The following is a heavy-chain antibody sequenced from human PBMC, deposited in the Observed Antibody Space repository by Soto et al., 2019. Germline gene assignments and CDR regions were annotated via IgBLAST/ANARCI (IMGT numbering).Heavy chain of an antibody. V-gene: IGHV4-59*08. J-gene: IGHJ5*02. CDR1: GGSISSYY. CDR3: AKTLYGDYVRWFDP. Sequence: QVQLQESGPGLVKPSETLSLTCTVSGGSISSYYWSWIRQPPGKGLEWIGYIYYSGGTNYNPSLKSRVTISVDTSKNQFSLKLSSVTAADTAVYYCAKTLYGDYVRWFDPWGQGTLVTVSS. D-gene: IGHD4-17*01. CDR2: IYYSGGT.